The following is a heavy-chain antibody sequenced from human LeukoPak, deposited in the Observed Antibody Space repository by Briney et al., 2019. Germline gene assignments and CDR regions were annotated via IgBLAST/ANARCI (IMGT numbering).Heavy chain of an antibody. CDR3: ARHFGYGSSWYVGGSWAHYYYYMDV. CDR2: IYYSGST. D-gene: IGHD6-13*01. J-gene: IGHJ6*03. V-gene: IGHV4-39*01. CDR1: GGSISSSSYY. Sequence: SETLSLTCTVSGGSISSSSYYWGWIRQPPGKGLEWIGSIYYSGSTYYNPSLKSRVTISVDTSKNQFSLKLSSVTAADTAVYYCARHFGYGSSWYVGGSWAHYYYYMDVWGKGTTVTVSS.